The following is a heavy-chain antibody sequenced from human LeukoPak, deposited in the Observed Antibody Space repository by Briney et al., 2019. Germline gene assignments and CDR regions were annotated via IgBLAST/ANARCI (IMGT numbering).Heavy chain of an antibody. V-gene: IGHV4-34*01. J-gene: IGHJ3*02. Sequence: SETLSLTCGVYGGSFSGYHWSWIRQPPGKGLEWIAEINDRGSTNYNPSLKSRVTISIDTSKNQFYLKLSSVTAADTAVYYCARTYCSSTTCFVVAFDIWGRGTMVTVSS. D-gene: IGHD2-2*01. CDR3: ARTYCSSTTCFVVAFDI. CDR2: INDRGST. CDR1: GGSFSGYH.